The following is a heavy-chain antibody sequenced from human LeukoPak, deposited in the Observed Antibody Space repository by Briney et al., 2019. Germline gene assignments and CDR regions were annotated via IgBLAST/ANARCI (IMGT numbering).Heavy chain of an antibody. CDR3: ARGSYDFWSGYYKYYFDY. D-gene: IGHD3-3*01. CDR2: ISAYNGNT. J-gene: IGHJ4*02. V-gene: IGHV1-18*01. CDR1: GYTFTSYG. Sequence: ASVKVSCKASGYTFTSYGISWVRQAPGQGLEWMGWISAYNGNTNYAQKLQGRVTMTTDTSTSTAYMELRSLRSDDTAVYYCARGSYDFWSGYYKYYFDYWGQGTLVTVSS.